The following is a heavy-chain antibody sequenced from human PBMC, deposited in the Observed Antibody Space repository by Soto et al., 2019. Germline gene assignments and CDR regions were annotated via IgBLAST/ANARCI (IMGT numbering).Heavy chain of an antibody. D-gene: IGHD3-22*01. CDR3: ARQAYYDSSGYYGMDV. CDR2: IYYSGST. Sequence: SETLSLTCTVTGGSISSYYWSWIRQPPGKGLEWIGYIYYSGSTNYNPSLKSRVTISVDTSKNQFSLKLSSVTAADTAVYYCARQAYYDSSGYYGMDVWGQGTTVT. V-gene: IGHV4-59*08. CDR1: GGSISSYY. J-gene: IGHJ6*02.